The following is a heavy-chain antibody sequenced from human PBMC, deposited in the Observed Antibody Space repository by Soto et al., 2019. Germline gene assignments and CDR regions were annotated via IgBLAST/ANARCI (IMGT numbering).Heavy chain of an antibody. J-gene: IGHJ6*02. CDR2: ISYDGSNK. CDR3: AKAIAVAGFSSYYYYGMDV. CDR1: GFTFSSYG. Sequence: PGGSLRLSCAASGFTFSSYGMHWVRQAPGKGLEWVAVISYDGSNKYYADSVKGRFTISRDNSKNTLYLQMNSLRAEDTAVYYCAKAIAVAGFSSYYYYGMDVWGQGTTVTVSS. D-gene: IGHD6-19*01. V-gene: IGHV3-30*18.